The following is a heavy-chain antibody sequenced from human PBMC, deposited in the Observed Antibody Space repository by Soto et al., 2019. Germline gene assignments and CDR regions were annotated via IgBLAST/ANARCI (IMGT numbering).Heavy chain of an antibody. D-gene: IGHD4-17*01. V-gene: IGHV3-20*04. CDR3: ARDHRWGYEYGDYGDS. J-gene: IGHJ4*02. Sequence: EVQMVESGGGVVRPGGSLRLSCAASGFGFDEYGMSWVRQGPGKGLEWVSGINRHGDSTGYADSVKGRGTISRDNANNSLYLQMNSLKAEDTAVYYCARDHRWGYEYGDYGDSWGQGTLVTVSS. CDR1: GFGFDEYG. CDR2: INRHGDST.